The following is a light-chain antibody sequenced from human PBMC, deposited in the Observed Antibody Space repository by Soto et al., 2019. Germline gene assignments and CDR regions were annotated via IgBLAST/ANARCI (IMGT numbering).Light chain of an antibody. CDR3: QSHDSSLNSWV. V-gene: IGLV1-40*01. Sequence: QSVLTQPPSVSGAPEQSVTISCTGSSSNIGAGSDVHWYQHLPGTAPKLLIYGNNKRPSGVPDRFSGSKSGTSASLAITGLQADDEADYYCQSHDSSLNSWVFGGGTKLTVL. J-gene: IGLJ3*02. CDR2: GNN. CDR1: SSNIGAGSD.